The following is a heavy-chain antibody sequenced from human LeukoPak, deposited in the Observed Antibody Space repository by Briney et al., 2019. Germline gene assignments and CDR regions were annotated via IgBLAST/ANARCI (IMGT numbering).Heavy chain of an antibody. Sequence: GGSLRLSCAASGFTFSDYYMSWIRQAPGKGLEWVSYISSSGSTIYYADSVKGRFTISRDNSKNTLYLQMNSLRAEDTAVYYCAREHDYGDYRFDYWGQGTLVTVSS. D-gene: IGHD4-17*01. J-gene: IGHJ4*02. CDR2: ISSSGSTI. CDR1: GFTFSDYY. CDR3: AREHDYGDYRFDY. V-gene: IGHV3-11*01.